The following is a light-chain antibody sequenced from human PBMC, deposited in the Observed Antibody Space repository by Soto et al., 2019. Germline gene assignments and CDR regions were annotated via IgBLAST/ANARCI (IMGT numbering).Light chain of an antibody. V-gene: IGKV3-11*01. CDR1: QSVRTY. CDR3: HQRSNWPRT. Sequence: EIVLTQSPGIMSLFPGERATLSCRASQSVRTYLAWFQQKPGQAPRLLISNASNRATGIPARFSGSGSGTDFTLTISSLEAEDFAVYYCHQRSNWPRTFGGGTKVDIK. CDR2: NAS. J-gene: IGKJ4*01.